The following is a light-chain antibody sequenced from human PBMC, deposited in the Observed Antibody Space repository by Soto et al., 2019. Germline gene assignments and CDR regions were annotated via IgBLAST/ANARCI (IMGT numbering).Light chain of an antibody. J-gene: IGKJ1*01. Sequence: DIQMTQSPSTLSASVGDRVTITSRASQSISSWLAWYQQKPGKAPKLLIYKASSLESGVPSRFSGSGSGTEFTLTISSLQPDDFATYYCQQYNSYSRTFGQGTRWISN. CDR1: QSISSW. CDR2: KAS. V-gene: IGKV1-5*03. CDR3: QQYNSYSRT.